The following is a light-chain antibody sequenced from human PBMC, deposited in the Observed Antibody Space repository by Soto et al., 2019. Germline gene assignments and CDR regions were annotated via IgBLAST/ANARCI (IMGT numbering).Light chain of an antibody. CDR1: QIINTW. Sequence: DIQMTQSPSSLSASVGDRVTITCRASQIINTWLAWYQQKPGKAPKLLIYRASNLLSGVPSRFSGSGSGTEFTLTISSLQTDDFSIYYCQQYETYSGTFGPGTKGDL. J-gene: IGKJ3*01. V-gene: IGKV1-5*03. CDR3: QQYETYSGT. CDR2: RAS.